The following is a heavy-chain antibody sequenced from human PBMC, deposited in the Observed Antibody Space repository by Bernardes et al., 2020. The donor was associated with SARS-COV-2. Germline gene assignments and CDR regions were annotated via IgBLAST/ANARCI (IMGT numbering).Heavy chain of an antibody. CDR2: INPNSGGT. CDR1: GYTFTGYY. J-gene: IGHJ6*02. Sequence: ASVKVSCKASGYTFTGYYIHWVRQAPGQGLEWMGLINPNSGGTNYAQKFQGRVTMTRDTSISTAYMELSRLRSDDTAVFYCALPPTNYDRFGMDLWGQGTTVTVSS. D-gene: IGHD3-22*01. V-gene: IGHV1-2*02. CDR3: ALPPTNYDRFGMDL.